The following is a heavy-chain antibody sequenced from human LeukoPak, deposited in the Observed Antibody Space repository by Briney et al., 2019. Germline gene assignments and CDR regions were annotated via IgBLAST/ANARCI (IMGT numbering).Heavy chain of an antibody. J-gene: IGHJ6*03. CDR1: GFTFSSYS. CDR2: ISSSSSTI. D-gene: IGHD2-2*01. V-gene: IGHV3-48*01. Sequence: GGSLRLSCAASGFTFSSYSMNWVRQAPGKGLEWVSYISSSSSTIYYADSVKGRFTISRDNAKNSLYLQMNSLRAEDTAVYYCARGYEVVVPAAIRPRYYYMDVWGKGTTVTVSS. CDR3: ARGYEVVVPAAIRPRYYYMDV.